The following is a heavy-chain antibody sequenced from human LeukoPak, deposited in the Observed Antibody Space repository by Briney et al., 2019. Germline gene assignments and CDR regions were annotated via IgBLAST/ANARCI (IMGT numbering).Heavy chain of an antibody. V-gene: IGHV3-30*18. Sequence: GGSLTLSCAASGFTFSSYGMHWVRQAPGKGLEWVAVISYDGSNKYYADSVKGRFTISRDNSKNTLYLQMNSLRAEDTAVDYCAKEYYSRGLEGQDYWGQGTLVTVSS. D-gene: IGHD3-16*01. CDR1: GFTFSSYG. CDR3: AKEYYSRGLEGQDY. J-gene: IGHJ4*02. CDR2: ISYDGSNK.